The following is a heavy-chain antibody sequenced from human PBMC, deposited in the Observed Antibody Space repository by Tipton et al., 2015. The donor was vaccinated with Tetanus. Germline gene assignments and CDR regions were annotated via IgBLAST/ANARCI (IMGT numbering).Heavy chain of an antibody. Sequence: SLRLSCAASGFSFNNYWMHWVRQAPGKGLQWVSRLKDDATVTNYADPVKGRFTISRDNSKNALYLQMNSLRVEDTAMYYCARDRRGGLWLDGGFDYWGQGTLVTVSS. D-gene: IGHD3-10*01. CDR1: GFSFNNYW. CDR3: ARDRRGGLWLDGGFDY. J-gene: IGHJ4*02. CDR2: LKDDATVT. V-gene: IGHV3-74*01.